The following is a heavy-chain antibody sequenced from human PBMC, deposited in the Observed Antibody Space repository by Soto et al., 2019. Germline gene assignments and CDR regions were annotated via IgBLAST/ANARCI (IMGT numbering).Heavy chain of an antibody. V-gene: IGHV3-23*01. D-gene: IGHD3-22*01. CDR3: AKGFGDHYDSSGYYNY. CDR1: GFTFSSYA. CDR2: ISGSGGST. Sequence: GGSLRLSXAASGFTFSSYAMGWVRQAPVKGLEWVSTISGSGGSTYYADSVKGRFTISRDNSKNTLYLQMNSLRAEDTAVYYCAKGFGDHYDSSGYYNYWGQGTLVTVSS. J-gene: IGHJ4*02.